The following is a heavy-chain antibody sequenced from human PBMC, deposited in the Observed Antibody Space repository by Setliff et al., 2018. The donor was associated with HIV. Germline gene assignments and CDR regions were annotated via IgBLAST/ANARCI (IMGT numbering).Heavy chain of an antibody. CDR3: VKWNYPNS. V-gene: IGHV3-74*01. D-gene: IGHD1-7*01. J-gene: IGHJ4*02. Sequence: RLSCAASGFTLSDHWMHWVRQVPEKGLVWVSRTNNDGSITNYADFVKGRFTMSRDSAKNTLYLQMNSPRVEDTAVYYCVKWNYPNSWGQGTLVTVSS. CDR1: GFTLSDHW. CDR2: TNNDGSIT.